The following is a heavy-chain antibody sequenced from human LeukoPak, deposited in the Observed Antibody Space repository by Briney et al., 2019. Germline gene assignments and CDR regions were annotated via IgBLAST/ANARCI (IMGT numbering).Heavy chain of an antibody. CDR2: IIPIFGTA. CDR1: GGTFSSYA. J-gene: IGHJ5*02. Sequence: SVKVSCKASGGTFSSYAISWVRQAPGQGLEWMGGIIPIFGTANYAQKFQGRVTITADESTSTAYMELSSLRSEDTAVYYCARGGFGYCTNGVCYSGWFDPWGQRTLVTVSS. CDR3: ARGGFGYCTNGVCYSGWFDP. V-gene: IGHV1-69*13. D-gene: IGHD2-8*01.